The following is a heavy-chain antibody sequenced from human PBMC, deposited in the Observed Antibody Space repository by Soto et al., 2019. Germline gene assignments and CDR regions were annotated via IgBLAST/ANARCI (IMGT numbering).Heavy chain of an antibody. CDR3: ASSIAAAGNLYLYSYMDV. Sequence: EVQLVESGGGLVKPGGSLRLSCAASGFTFSYYTMNWVRQAPGKGLEWVSSISGTSDYIYYAESVKGRFTISRDNAKSSLYLQMNSLRDEDMGGYFCASSIAAAGNLYLYSYMDVWGKGTTVTVSS. D-gene: IGHD6-13*01. CDR2: ISGTSDYI. J-gene: IGHJ6*03. V-gene: IGHV3-21*01. CDR1: GFTFSYYT.